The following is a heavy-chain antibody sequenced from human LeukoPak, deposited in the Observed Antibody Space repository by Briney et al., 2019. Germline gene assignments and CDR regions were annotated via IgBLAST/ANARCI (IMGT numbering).Heavy chain of an antibody. CDR1: GYTFTGYY. Sequence: ASVKVSCKASGYTFTGYYMHWVRQAPGQGLEWMGWINPNSGGTNYAQKLQGRVTMTTDTSTSTAYMELRSLRSDDTAVYYCARDFVLGSGEVPWGQGTLVTVSS. J-gene: IGHJ5*02. CDR2: INPNSGGT. D-gene: IGHD2-15*01. CDR3: ARDFVLGSGEVP. V-gene: IGHV1-2*02.